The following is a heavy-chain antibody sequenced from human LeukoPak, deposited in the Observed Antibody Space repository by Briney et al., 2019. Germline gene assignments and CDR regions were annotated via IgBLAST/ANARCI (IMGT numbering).Heavy chain of an antibody. V-gene: IGHV4-39*01. Sequence: SETLSLTCTVSGGSISSSSYYWGWIRQPPGKGLEWTGSIYYSGSTYYNPSLKSRVTISVDTSKNQFSLKLSSVTAADTAVYYCARQFWMGAPRMDVWGKGTTVTISS. J-gene: IGHJ6*04. D-gene: IGHD1-26*01. CDR1: GGSISSSSYY. CDR2: IYYSGST. CDR3: ARQFWMGAPRMDV.